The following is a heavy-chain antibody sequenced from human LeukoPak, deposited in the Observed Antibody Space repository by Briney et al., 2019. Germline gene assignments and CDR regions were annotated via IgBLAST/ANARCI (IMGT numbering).Heavy chain of an antibody. CDR3: ARSGYYVDGDAFDI. CDR2: IYYSGST. CDR1: GGSISIYY. D-gene: IGHD1-26*01. Sequence: KTSQTLSPACTVAGGSISIYYCSCVRQPPGKGMEWIGYIYYSGSTNYTPSLKSRVTISVDTSKNQFSLKLSSVTAADTAVYYCARSGYYVDGDAFDILGQGTMVTVSS. V-gene: IGHV4-59*01. J-gene: IGHJ3*02.